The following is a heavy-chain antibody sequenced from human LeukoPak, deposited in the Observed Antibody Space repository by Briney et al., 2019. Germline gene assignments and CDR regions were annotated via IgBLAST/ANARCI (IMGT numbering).Heavy chain of an antibody. CDR3: AMGGMATVTTVDY. D-gene: IGHD4-17*01. J-gene: IGHJ4*02. CDR1: GGTFSSYA. V-gene: IGHV1-69*04. Sequence: SVKVSCEASGGTFSSYAISWVRQAPGQGLEWMGRIIPILGIANYAQKFQGRVTITADKSTSTAYMELSSLRSEDTAVYYCAMGGMATVTTVDYWGQGTLVTVSS. CDR2: IIPILGIA.